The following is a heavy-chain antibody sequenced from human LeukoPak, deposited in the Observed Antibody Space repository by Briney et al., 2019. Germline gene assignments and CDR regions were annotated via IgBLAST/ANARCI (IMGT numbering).Heavy chain of an antibody. Sequence: PGGSLRLSCAASGFTFSRYWMRWVRQAPGKGLVWVSRINSDGSSTSYADSVKGRLTISRDNAKNSLYLQMNSLRAEDTAVYYCARDSGPYNWNPFDYWGQGTLVTVSS. J-gene: IGHJ4*02. D-gene: IGHD1-20*01. V-gene: IGHV3-74*01. CDR1: GFTFSRYW. CDR2: INSDGSST. CDR3: ARDSGPYNWNPFDY.